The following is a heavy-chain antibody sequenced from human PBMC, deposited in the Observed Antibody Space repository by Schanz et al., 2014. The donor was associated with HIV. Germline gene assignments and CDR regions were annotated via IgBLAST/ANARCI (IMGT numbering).Heavy chain of an antibody. Sequence: QVQLVESGGGVVQPGRSLRLSCAASGFTFSSYAMHWVRQAPGKGLEWVAVISYDGSNKNYADSVKGRFTISRDNSKNTLYLQMNSLRAEDTAVYSDYYYGMDVWGQGTSVTVAS. CDR3: YYYGMDV. V-gene: IGHV3-30-3*01. J-gene: IGHJ6*02. CDR2: ISYDGSNK. CDR1: GFTFSSYA.